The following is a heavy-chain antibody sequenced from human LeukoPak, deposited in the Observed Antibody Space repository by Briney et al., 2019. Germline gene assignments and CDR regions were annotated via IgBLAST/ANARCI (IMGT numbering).Heavy chain of an antibody. J-gene: IGHJ3*02. V-gene: IGHV4-34*01. CDR1: GGSFSGYY. CDR3: ARPLWFGVANAFDI. CDR2: INHSGST. Sequence: SETLSLTCAVYGGSFSGYYWSWIRQPPGKGLEWIGEINHSGSTNYNPSLKSRVTISVDTSKNQFPLKLSSVTAADTAVYYCARPLWFGVANAFDIWGQGTMVTVSS. D-gene: IGHD3-10*01.